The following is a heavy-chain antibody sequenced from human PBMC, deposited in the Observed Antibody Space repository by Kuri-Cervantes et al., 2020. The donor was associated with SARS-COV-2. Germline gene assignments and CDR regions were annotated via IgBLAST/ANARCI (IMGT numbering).Heavy chain of an antibody. V-gene: IGHV4-39*07. CDR3: ARDLGYYDSSGYYYYYMDV. CDR1: GASISSSSYY. D-gene: IGHD3-22*01. Sequence: SETLSLTCTVSGASISSSSYYWGWIRQPPGKGLEWIGSIYYSGSTYYNPSLKSRVTISVDTSKNQFSLKLSSVTAADTAVYYCARDLGYYDSSGYYYYYMDVRGKGTTVTVSS. J-gene: IGHJ6*03. CDR2: IYYSGST.